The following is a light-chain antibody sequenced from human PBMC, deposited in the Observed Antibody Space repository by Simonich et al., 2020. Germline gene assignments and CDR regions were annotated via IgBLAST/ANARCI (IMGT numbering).Light chain of an antibody. V-gene: IGKV1-NL1*01. CDR1: QGISNS. Sequence: DIQMTQSPSSLSASVGDRVTITCRASQGISNSLAWYQQKPGKAPKLLLYAASRLERGVPSRFSGSGSGTDYTLTISSLQPEDFAVYYCQQRSNWPPSITFGQGTRLEIK. CDR3: QQRSNWPPSIT. J-gene: IGKJ5*01. CDR2: AAS.